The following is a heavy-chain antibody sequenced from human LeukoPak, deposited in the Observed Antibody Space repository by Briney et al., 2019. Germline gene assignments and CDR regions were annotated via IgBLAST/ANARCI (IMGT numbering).Heavy chain of an antibody. Sequence: SETLFLTCTVSGGSISGYYWSWIRQPPGKGLEWIGYIYYSGSTIYNPSLKSRVTISVDTSKNHFSLELSSVTAADTAVYYCARVGSGWLHNWFDPWGQGTLVTVSS. J-gene: IGHJ5*02. V-gene: IGHV4-59*12. CDR3: ARVGSGWLHNWFDP. D-gene: IGHD6-19*01. CDR1: GGSISGYY. CDR2: IYYSGST.